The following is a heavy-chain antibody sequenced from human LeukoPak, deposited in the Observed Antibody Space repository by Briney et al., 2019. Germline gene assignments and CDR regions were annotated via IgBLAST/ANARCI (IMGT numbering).Heavy chain of an antibody. J-gene: IGHJ4*02. Sequence: SETLSLTCTVSGGSISSSSYYWGWIRQPPGKGLEWIGSIDYSGRPSYNPSLKSRVSISVDTSKNLFSLNLASVTAADTAIYLCARSEINDYMKFWGQGLQVIVSS. V-gene: IGHV4-39*07. CDR1: GGSISSSSYY. CDR2: IDYSGRP. D-gene: IGHD4/OR15-4a*01. CDR3: ARSEINDYMKF.